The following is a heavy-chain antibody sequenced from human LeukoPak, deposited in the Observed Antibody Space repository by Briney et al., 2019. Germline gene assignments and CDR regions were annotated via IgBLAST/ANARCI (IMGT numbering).Heavy chain of an antibody. V-gene: IGHV5-51*01. J-gene: IGHJ5*01. CDR2: ISPGDSDT. Sequence: GESLKISCKGSGYSFTNYWIGWVRQMPGKGLEWMGIISPGDSDTRYSSSFQGQVTISADRSTSTAYLQCNSLKSSYTDMYFCARGIAEAAVTKFDFWGQGTLVTVSS. CDR1: GYSFTNYW. CDR3: ARGIAEAAVTKFDF. D-gene: IGHD6-13*01.